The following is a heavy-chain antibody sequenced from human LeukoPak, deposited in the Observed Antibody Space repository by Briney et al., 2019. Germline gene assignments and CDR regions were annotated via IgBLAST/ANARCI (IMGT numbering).Heavy chain of an antibody. CDR1: GGSFSGYY. CDR3: ARVQTGVLRYYYDSSGWFDP. D-gene: IGHD3-22*01. J-gene: IGHJ5*02. CDR2: INHSGST. V-gene: IGHV4-34*01. Sequence: SETLSLTCAVYGGSFSGYYWSWILQPPGKGLEWIGEINHSGSTNYNPSLKSRVTISVDTSKNQFSLKLSSVTAADTAVYYCARVQTGVLRYYYDSSGWFDPWGQGTLVTVSS.